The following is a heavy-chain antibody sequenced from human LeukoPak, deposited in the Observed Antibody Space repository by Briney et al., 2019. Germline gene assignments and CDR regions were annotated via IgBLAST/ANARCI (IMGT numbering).Heavy chain of an antibody. Sequence: SETLSLTCTVSGCTMSSYYWSWLRQPPGKGLEWIGNIYYSGSTNYNPSLKRGATISVDSYKNQFSLKLSSVTAADTAVYYCARGLTIYDILTAYYTFPYFDYWGQGTLVTVSS. J-gene: IGHJ4*02. D-gene: IGHD3-9*01. CDR2: IYYSGST. CDR3: ARGLTIYDILTAYYTFPYFDY. CDR1: GCTMSSYY. V-gene: IGHV4-59*01.